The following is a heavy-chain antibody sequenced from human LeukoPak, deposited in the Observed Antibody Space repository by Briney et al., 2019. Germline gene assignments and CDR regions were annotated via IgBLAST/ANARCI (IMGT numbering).Heavy chain of an antibody. D-gene: IGHD3-22*01. CDR3: ARTPYNFDSSGYFYY. J-gene: IGHJ4*02. V-gene: IGHV1-2*02. CDR1: GYTFTGYY. Sequence: ASVTVSFTASGYTFTGYYMHWVRQAPGQGLEWMGWINPNSGGTNYAQKFQGRVTMTRDTSISTAYMDLSRLRSDDTAVYYCARTPYNFDSSGYFYYWGQGTLVTISS. CDR2: INPNSGGT.